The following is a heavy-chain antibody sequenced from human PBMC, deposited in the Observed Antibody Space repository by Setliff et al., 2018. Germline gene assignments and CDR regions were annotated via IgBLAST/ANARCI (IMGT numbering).Heavy chain of an antibody. CDR3: AKDVAITIFGVVTSSPH. V-gene: IGHV4-34*01. D-gene: IGHD3-3*01. Sequence: PSETLSLTCAVYGGSFSGYYWSWIRQPPGKGLEWIGEINHSGSTNYNPSLKSRVTISVDTSKNQFSLKLSSVTAADTAVYYCAKDVAITIFGVVTSSPHWGQGTLVTSPQ. CDR1: GGSFSGYY. J-gene: IGHJ4*02. CDR2: INHSGST.